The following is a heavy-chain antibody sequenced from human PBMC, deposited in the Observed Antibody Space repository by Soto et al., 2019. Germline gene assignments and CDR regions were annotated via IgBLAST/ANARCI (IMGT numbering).Heavy chain of an antibody. V-gene: IGHV3-74*01. Sequence: EVQLVESGGGLAQPGESLRLACAASGFTFSTYWMHWVRQVPGKGLMWVSRISSNGDITNSADSVKGRFTISRDNGKNTLDLQMDSLTPDDTAVYYCARSYDYLWGNYRYTFGMDVWGQGTTVTVS. CDR1: GFTFSTYW. J-gene: IGHJ6*02. CDR2: ISSNGDIT. D-gene: IGHD3-16*02. CDR3: ARSYDYLWGNYRYTFGMDV.